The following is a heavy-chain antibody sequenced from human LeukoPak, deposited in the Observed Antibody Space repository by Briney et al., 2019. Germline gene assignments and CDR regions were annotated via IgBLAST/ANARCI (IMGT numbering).Heavy chain of an antibody. D-gene: IGHD3-10*01. CDR2: ISSSSSYI. V-gene: IGHV3-21*01. CDR3: AVRFGELLDY. J-gene: IGHJ4*02. Sequence: GGSLRLSCAASGFTFSSYSMNWVRQAPGKGLEWVSSISSSSSYIYYADSVKGRFTISRDNATNSPYLQMNSLRAEDTAVYYCAVRFGELLDYWGQGTLVTVSS. CDR1: GFTFSSYS.